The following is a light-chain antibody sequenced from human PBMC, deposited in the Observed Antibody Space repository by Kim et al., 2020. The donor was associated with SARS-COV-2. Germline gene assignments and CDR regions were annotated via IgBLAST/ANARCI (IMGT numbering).Light chain of an antibody. CDR2: YVS. CDR1: QTLLYSHGNIY. CDR3: LQLTHWPFT. J-gene: IGKJ3*01. Sequence: PASISSTSSQTLLYSHGNIYFTCFHQRPAQSPPRLIFYVSTRYSGVPARFIGSGSATDFTLQISRVEAEDVCVYYCLQLTHWPFTFGPGTKVDIK. V-gene: IGKV2-30*01.